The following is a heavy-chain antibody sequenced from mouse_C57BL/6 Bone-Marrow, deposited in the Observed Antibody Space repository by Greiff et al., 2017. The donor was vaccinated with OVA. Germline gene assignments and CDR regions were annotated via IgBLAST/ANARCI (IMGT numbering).Heavy chain of an antibody. J-gene: IGHJ3*01. CDR1: GYTFTSYW. Sequence: QVQLQQPGAELVKPGASVKLSCKASGYTFTSYWMHWVKQRPGQGLEWIGMIHPNSGSTNYNEKFKSKATLTVDKSSSTAYMQLSSLTSEDSAVYYCARIDGYYQAWFAYWGQGTLVTVSA. CDR3: ARIDGYYQAWFAY. D-gene: IGHD2-3*01. V-gene: IGHV1-64*01. CDR2: IHPNSGST.